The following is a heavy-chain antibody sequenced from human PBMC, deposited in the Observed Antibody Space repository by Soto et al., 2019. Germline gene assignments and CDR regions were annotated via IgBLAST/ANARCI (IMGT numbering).Heavy chain of an antibody. V-gene: IGHV4-39*01. CDR3: ARLFLILSCYAGQVVD. CDR2: IYYSGST. CDR1: GGSISSSSYY. J-gene: IGHJ4*02. D-gene: IGHD3-9*01. Sequence: SETLSLTCTVSGGSISSSSYYWGWIRQPPGKGLEWIGSIYYSGSTYYNPSLKSRVTISVDTSKNQFSLKLSSVTAADTAVYYCARLFLILSCYAGQVVDWGPRTLVT.